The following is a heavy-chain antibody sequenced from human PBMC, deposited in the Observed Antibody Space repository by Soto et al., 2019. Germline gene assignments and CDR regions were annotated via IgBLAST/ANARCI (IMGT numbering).Heavy chain of an antibody. J-gene: IGHJ4*02. V-gene: IGHV3-23*01. CDR1: GFTFSSYA. D-gene: IGHD5-12*01. Sequence: PGGSLRLSCAASGFTFSSYAMSWVRQAPGKGLEWVSAISGSGGSTYYADSVKGRFTISRDNSKNTLYLQVNSLRAEDTAVYYCVKVSGWTIVSTRFEYPLFDYWGQGTPVTVSS. CDR3: VKVSGWTIVSTRFEYPLFDY. CDR2: ISGSGGST.